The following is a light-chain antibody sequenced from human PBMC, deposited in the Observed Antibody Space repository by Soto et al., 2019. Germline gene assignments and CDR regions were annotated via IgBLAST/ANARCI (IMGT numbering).Light chain of an antibody. CDR1: QSVSVSY. CDR2: GAS. Sequence: EIVLTQSPGTLSLSPGERATLSCRASQSVSVSYLAWYQQKPGQAPRLLLYGASRRATGIPDRFSGSGSETDFTLIISRLEPEDFAVYYCQQYGDSPEFGQGARLEIK. J-gene: IGKJ5*01. V-gene: IGKV3-20*01. CDR3: QQYGDSPE.